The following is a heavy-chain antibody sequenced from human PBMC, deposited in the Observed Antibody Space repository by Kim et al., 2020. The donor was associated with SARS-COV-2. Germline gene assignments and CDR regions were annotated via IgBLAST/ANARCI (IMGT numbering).Heavy chain of an antibody. Sequence: GGSLRLSCAASGSTFSSYGMHWVRQAPGKGLEWVAVISYDGSNKYYADSVKGRFTISRDNSKNTLYLQMNSLRAEDTAVYYCAKDLTYYYDSSGFSRNDYWGQGTLVTVSS. CDR2: ISYDGSNK. CDR1: GSTFSSYG. J-gene: IGHJ4*02. D-gene: IGHD3-22*01. V-gene: IGHV3-30*18. CDR3: AKDLTYYYDSSGFSRNDY.